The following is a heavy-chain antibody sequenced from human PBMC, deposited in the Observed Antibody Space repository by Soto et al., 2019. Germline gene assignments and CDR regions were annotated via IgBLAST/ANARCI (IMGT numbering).Heavy chain of an antibody. V-gene: IGHV3-33*01. CDR1: GFTFSSYG. J-gene: IGHJ3*02. D-gene: IGHD3-22*01. Sequence: PGGALRLSCAASGFTFSSYGMHWVRQAPGKGLEWVAVIWYDGSNKYYADSVKGRFTISRDNSKNTLYLQMNSLRAEDTAVYYCARAKVVGLSYFDIWGQGTMVTVPS. CDR3: ARAKVVGLSYFDI. CDR2: IWYDGSNK.